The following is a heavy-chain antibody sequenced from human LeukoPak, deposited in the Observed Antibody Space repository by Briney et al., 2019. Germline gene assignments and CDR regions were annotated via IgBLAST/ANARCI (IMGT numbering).Heavy chain of an antibody. CDR3: ARVRGSYFELWFDP. D-gene: IGHD1-26*01. CDR2: MNPNSGNT. Sequence: ASVKVSCKASGYTFTSYDINWVRQATRQGLEWMGWMNPNSGNTGYAQKFQGRVTMTRNTSISTAYMELSSLRSEDTAVYYCARVRGSYFELWFDPWGQGTLVTVSS. V-gene: IGHV1-8*01. CDR1: GYTFTSYD. J-gene: IGHJ5*02.